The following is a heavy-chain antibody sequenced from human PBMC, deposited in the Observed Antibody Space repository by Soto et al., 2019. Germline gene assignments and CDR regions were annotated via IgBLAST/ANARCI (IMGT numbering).Heavy chain of an antibody. CDR1: GGSISSSNYY. Sequence: QLQLRESGPGLVKPSETLSLTCTVSGGSISSSNYYWAWIRQSPGKGLEWIGSVYYNGFTYYNPSFKSRVTSSVDTSKNQFSVKLTSVTAADTAVYYCARMGDFWSGPGELDPWGQGTLVTVSS. V-gene: IGHV4-39*01. D-gene: IGHD3-3*01. J-gene: IGHJ5*02. CDR3: ARMGDFWSGPGELDP. CDR2: VYYNGFT.